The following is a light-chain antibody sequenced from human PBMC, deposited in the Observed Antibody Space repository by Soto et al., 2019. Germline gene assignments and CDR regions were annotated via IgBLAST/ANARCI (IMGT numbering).Light chain of an antibody. CDR1: TNDVGAFDY. CDR2: EVT. CDR3: SSYTSSSTLV. J-gene: IGLJ3*02. Sequence: QSALTQPASVSASPGQSISISCTGTTNDVGAFDYVSWYQQHPGKPPKLMIYEVTDRPSGVSNRFSGSKSGNTASLTISGLQSEDEADYYCSSYTSSSTLVFGGGTKLTVL. V-gene: IGLV2-14*01.